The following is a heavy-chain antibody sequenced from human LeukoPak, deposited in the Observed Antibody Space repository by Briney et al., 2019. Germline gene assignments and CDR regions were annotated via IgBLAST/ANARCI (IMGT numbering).Heavy chain of an antibody. Sequence: GGSLRLSCAASGFTFSSYAMSWVRQAPGKGLEWVSAISGSGGSTYYADSVKGRFTISRDNSKNTLYLQMNSLRAEDTAVYYCAKQPRRLSGQLLYFDYWGQGTLVTVSS. J-gene: IGHJ4*02. D-gene: IGHD2-2*01. CDR2: ISGSGGST. CDR3: AKQPRRLSGQLLYFDY. V-gene: IGHV3-23*01. CDR1: GFTFSSYA.